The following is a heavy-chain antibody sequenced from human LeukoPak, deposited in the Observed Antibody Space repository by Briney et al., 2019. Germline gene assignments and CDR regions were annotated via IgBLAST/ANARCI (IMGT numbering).Heavy chain of an antibody. Sequence: ASVKVSFKASGYTFTNYGLIWVRQPPGQGLEGMGWVSGYNGNTNYAQNLQGRVTMTTDTSTSTAYMELRRLISDDTAVYYCARGPRYCSTNSCFNEWYWFDPWGQGTLVTVSS. CDR1: GYTFTNYG. CDR2: VSGYNGNT. CDR3: ARGPRYCSTNSCFNEWYWFDP. V-gene: IGHV1-18*01. D-gene: IGHD2-2*01. J-gene: IGHJ5*02.